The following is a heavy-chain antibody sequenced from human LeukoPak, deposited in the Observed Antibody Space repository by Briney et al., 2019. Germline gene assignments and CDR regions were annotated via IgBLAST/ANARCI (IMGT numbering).Heavy chain of an antibody. CDR2: IYYSGGT. Sequence: SETLSLTCTVSGGSTSSHYWSWIRLPPGKGLEWIGYIYYSGGTNYNPSLKSRVTISVDTSKNQFSLRLSSVTAADTAVYYCARDMGYYGSGSFLFDYWGRGTLVTVSS. CDR1: GGSTSSHY. J-gene: IGHJ4*02. D-gene: IGHD3-10*01. CDR3: ARDMGYYGSGSFLFDY. V-gene: IGHV4-59*11.